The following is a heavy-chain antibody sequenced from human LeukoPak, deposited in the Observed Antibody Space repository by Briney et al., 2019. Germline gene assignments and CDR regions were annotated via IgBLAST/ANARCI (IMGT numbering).Heavy chain of an antibody. CDR3: VDYSPSSGCFDP. CDR2: VNYGGST. CDR1: GGSISSSTSY. D-gene: IGHD4/OR15-4a*01. J-gene: IGHJ5*02. V-gene: IGHV4-39*07. Sequence: SETLSLTCTVSGGSISSSTSYWSWIRPTPGKGLEWIGSVNYGGSTHYNPSLKSRVTISLDTSKSQFSLKLGSVIAADTAVYYCVDYSPSSGCFDPWGQGTLVTISS.